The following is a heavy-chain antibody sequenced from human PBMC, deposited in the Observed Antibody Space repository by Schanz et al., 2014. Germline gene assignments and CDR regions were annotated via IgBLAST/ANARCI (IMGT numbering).Heavy chain of an antibody. CDR3: TTPDYYGSGSYSDAFDM. CDR2: NKSESDGGTT. V-gene: IGHV3-15*01. Sequence: EVQLVESGGGLVKPGGSLRLSCAASGFTFNYAWMNWVRQAPGKGREWVARNKSESDGGTTDYAAPVQGRFTISRDDSKSTLYLQMNRLKTEDTAVYYCTTPDYYGSGSYSDAFDMWGQGTKVTVSS. CDR1: GFTFNYAW. J-gene: IGHJ3*02. D-gene: IGHD3-10*01.